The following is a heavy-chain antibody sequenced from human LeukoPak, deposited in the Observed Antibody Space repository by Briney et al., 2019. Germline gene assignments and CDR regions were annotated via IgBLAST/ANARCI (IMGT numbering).Heavy chain of an antibody. CDR1: GFTFSSYW. D-gene: IGHD1-26*01. Sequence: GGSLRLSCAASGFTFSSYWMSWVRQAPGKGLEWVANIKQDGSEKYYVDSAKGRFTISRDNAKNSLYLQMNSLRPEDTAVYYCASGEWDLLGEWFFDYWGQGTLVTVSS. CDR3: ASGEWDLLGEWFFDY. J-gene: IGHJ4*02. CDR2: IKQDGSEK. V-gene: IGHV3-7*01.